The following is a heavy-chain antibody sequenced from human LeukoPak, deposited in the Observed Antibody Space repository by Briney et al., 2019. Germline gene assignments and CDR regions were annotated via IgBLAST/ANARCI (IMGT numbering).Heavy chain of an antibody. CDR3: ARSLGPNPGY. CDR1: GFTFSSYS. Sequence: PGGSLRLSCAASGFTFSSYSMNWVRQAPGKGLEWVSSISSSSSYIYYADSVKGRFTISRDNAKNSLYLQMNSLRAEDAAVYYCARSLGPNPGYWGQGTLVTVSS. V-gene: IGHV3-21*01. D-gene: IGHD7-27*01. J-gene: IGHJ4*02. CDR2: ISSSSSYI.